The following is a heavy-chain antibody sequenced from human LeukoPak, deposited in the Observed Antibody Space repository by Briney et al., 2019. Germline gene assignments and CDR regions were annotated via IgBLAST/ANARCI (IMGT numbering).Heavy chain of an antibody. CDR1: GYTFTSYG. Sequence: ASVKVSCKASGYTFTSYGISWVRQAPGQGLEWMGWISTYNGDTNYAQKLQGRVTMTTDTSTNTAYMELRSLRSDDTAVYYCASSMAQQLVLDAFDIWGQGTMVTVSS. J-gene: IGHJ3*02. CDR3: ASSMAQQLVLDAFDI. V-gene: IGHV1-18*01. D-gene: IGHD6-13*01. CDR2: ISTYNGDT.